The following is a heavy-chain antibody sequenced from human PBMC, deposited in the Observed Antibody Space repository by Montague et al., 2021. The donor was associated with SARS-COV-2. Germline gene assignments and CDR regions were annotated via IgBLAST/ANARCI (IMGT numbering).Heavy chain of an antibody. D-gene: IGHD3-22*01. CDR1: GGSISCYY. CDR3: ARVPPVGDDCSGYCAGCFDS. V-gene: IGHV4-34*01. Sequence: SETLSLTCAVSGGSISCYYWSWTRQPPGKGLEWIGEIYYSGSTNXXPSLKSRVTISVDTSKNQFSLKLSSVTAADTAVYYCARVPPVGDDCSGYCAGCFDSWGQGPLVTVSS. CDR2: IYYSGST. J-gene: IGHJ4*02.